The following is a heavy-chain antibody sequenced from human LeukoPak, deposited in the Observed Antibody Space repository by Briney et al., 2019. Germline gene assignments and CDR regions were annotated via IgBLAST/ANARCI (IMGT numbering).Heavy chain of an antibody. J-gene: IGHJ4*02. CDR2: INPNSGGT. CDR3: ARHNYGDYGGLDY. V-gene: IGHV1-2*02. Sequence: GASVKVSCKASGYTFTAYYIHWVRQAPGQGLEWMGWINPNSGGTNYAQKFQGRVTMTRDTSISTAYMELSRLRSDDTAVCYCARHNYGDYGGLDYWGQGTLVTVSS. D-gene: IGHD4-17*01. CDR1: GYTFTAYY.